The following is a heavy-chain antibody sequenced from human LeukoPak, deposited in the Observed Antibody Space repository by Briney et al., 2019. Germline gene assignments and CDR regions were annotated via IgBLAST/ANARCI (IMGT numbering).Heavy chain of an antibody. CDR1: GGSISSGRNY. CDR2: TYIFSGST. J-gene: IGHJ4*02. Sequence: SQTLSLTCTVSGGSISSGRNYWTWIRQPAGKGLEWIGRTYIFSGSTNYNPSLKSRVTISVDTSKNQFSLKLSSVTAADTAVYYCARHASLVSPQYYFDYWGQGTLVTVSS. V-gene: IGHV4-61*02. D-gene: IGHD4-23*01. CDR3: ARHASLVSPQYYFDY.